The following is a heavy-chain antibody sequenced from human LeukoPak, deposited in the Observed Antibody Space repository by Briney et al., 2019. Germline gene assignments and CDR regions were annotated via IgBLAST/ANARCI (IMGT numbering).Heavy chain of an antibody. Sequence: GGSLRLSCEASGLSFTNAWMSWVRQAPGKGLEWVGRIKIKSDDETTDYAAPVRGRFTVSRDDSKNTVYLQMNSLKTEDTAVYYCTTDYRTISGVVTPDYWGQGTLVTVSS. D-gene: IGHD3-3*01. J-gene: IGHJ4*02. CDR3: TTDYRTISGVVTPDY. CDR2: IKIKSDDETT. V-gene: IGHV3-15*01. CDR1: GLSFTNAW.